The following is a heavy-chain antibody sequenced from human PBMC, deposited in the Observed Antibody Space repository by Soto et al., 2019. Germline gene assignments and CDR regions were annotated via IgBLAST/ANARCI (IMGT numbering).Heavy chain of an antibody. V-gene: IGHV3-74*01. CDR3: AKDSWYFDL. D-gene: IGHD6-13*01. J-gene: IGHJ4*02. Sequence: PGGSLRLSCEASGFVFTNFWMHWVRHVPGKGLVWVARIDTSGHSTNYAESVKGRFTISRDNAKNTVSLQMNSLRVEDTGEYYCAKDSWYFDLWSQGSQVTVSS. CDR2: IDTSGHST. CDR1: GFVFTNFW.